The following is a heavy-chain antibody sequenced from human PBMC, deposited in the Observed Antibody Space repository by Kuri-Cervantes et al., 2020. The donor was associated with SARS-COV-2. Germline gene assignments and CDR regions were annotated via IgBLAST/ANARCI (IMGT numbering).Heavy chain of an antibody. V-gene: IGHV3-21*01. CDR2: ISSSSGYI. J-gene: IGHJ4*02. CDR1: GFTFSSYA. Sequence: GGSLRLSCAASGFTFSSYAMSWVRQAPGKGLEWVSFISSSSGYIYYADSVKGRFTLSRDNAKNMLFLQMNSLRAEDTAVYYCVRDGDHWNFDYWGQGTLVTVSS. D-gene: IGHD1-1*01. CDR3: VRDGDHWNFDY.